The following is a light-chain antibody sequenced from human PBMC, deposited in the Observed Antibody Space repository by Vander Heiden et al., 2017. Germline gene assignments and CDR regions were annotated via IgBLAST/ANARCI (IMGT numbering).Light chain of an antibody. CDR3: SSYAGSNKGV. CDR2: EVS. J-gene: IGLJ2*01. V-gene: IGLV2-8*01. Sequence: QSALTHPPSAPGPPGQSVTISCTGTSSDVGGYNYVSWYQQHPGKAPKLMIDEVSKRPSGVPDRFSGSKSGNTASLTVSGLQAEDEADYYCSSYAGSNKGVFGGGTKLTVL. CDR1: SSDVGGYNY.